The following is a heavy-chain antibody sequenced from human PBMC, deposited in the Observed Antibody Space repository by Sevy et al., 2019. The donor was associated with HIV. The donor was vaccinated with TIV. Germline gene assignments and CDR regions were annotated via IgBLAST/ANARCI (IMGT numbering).Heavy chain of an antibody. J-gene: IGHJ6*02. V-gene: IGHV3-15*01. D-gene: IGHD2-2*01. Sequence: GGSLRLSCAASGLSFTSAWMSWVRQAPGKGLEWDGRIKSKTDGERTDYPAPVRGRFTISRDDSNNTLYLQMNSLETEDTAVYYCTTTLSTAHYMVVWGQGTTVTVSS. CDR2: IKSKTDGERT. CDR3: TTTLSTAHYMVV. CDR1: GLSFTSAW.